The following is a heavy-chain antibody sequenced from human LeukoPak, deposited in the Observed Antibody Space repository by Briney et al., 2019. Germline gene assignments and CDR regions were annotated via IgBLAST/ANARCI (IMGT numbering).Heavy chain of an antibody. CDR3: ARRLRLGELSSPLGY. CDR1: GFTFSSYA. CDR2: VSSSGGST. J-gene: IGHJ4*02. D-gene: IGHD3-16*02. Sequence: GGSLRLSCAASGFTFSSYAMSWVRQAPGKGLEWVSTVSSSGGSTYYADSVKGRFTISGDNSKNTLYLQMNSLRAEDTAVYYCARRLRLGELSSPLGYWGQGTLVTVSS. V-gene: IGHV3-23*01.